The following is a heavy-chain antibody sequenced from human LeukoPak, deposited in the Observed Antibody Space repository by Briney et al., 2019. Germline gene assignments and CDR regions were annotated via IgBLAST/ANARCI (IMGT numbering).Heavy chain of an antibody. J-gene: IGHJ4*02. CDR1: GFTFSSHA. CDR3: AMDSAWLPLKFDY. V-gene: IGHV3-66*01. CDR2: LYSGGST. D-gene: IGHD5-24*01. Sequence: PGGSLRLSCAASGFTFSSHAMSWVRQAPGKGLEWVSVLYSGGSTYYTDSVKGRFTISRDNSNNTLYLQMNKLRAEDTAVYYCAMDSAWLPLKFDYWGPGTLVAVST.